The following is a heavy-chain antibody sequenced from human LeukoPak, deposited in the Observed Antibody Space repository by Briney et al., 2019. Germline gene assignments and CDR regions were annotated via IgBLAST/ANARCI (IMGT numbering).Heavy chain of an antibody. CDR1: GFTFGTST. V-gene: IGHV3-23*01. CDR2: ISGGRHNT. J-gene: IGHJ5*02. D-gene: IGHD3-22*01. Sequence: DPGGSLRLSCTTSGFTFGTSTMTWVRQAPGKGLEWVSAISGGRHNTYNVDSVKGRFTISRDNSNYTLYLQMNSLRAEDTAMYYCAKDLRTTDTSGYYHWGQGTLVTVSS. CDR3: AKDLRTTDTSGYYH.